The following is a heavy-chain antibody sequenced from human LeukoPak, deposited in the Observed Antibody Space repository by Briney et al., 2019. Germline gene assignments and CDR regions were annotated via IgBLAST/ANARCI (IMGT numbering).Heavy chain of an antibody. J-gene: IGHJ3*02. CDR1: GFTFSSYW. D-gene: IGHD2/OR15-2a*01. CDR3: ARCLLPFRLINDAFDI. Sequence: GGSLRLSCAASGFTFSSYWMSWVRQAPGKGLEWVANIKQDGSEKYYVDSVKGRFTISRDNAKDSLYLQMNSLRAEDTAVYYCARCLLPFRLINDAFDIWGQGTMVTVSS. CDR2: IKQDGSEK. V-gene: IGHV3-7*01.